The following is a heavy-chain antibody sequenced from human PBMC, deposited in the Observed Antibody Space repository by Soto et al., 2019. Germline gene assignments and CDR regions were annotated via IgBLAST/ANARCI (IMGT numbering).Heavy chain of an antibody. V-gene: IGHV3-23*01. D-gene: IGHD3-3*01. CDR3: AILKLRFFAPRLSPHLDY. CDR2: ISGSGGST. J-gene: IGHJ4*02. Sequence: GGSLRLSCAASGFTFSSYAMSWVRQAPGKGLEWVSAISGSGGSTYYADSVKGRFTISRDNSKNTLYLQMNSLRAEDTAVYYCAILKLRFFAPRLSPHLDYWGQGTLVTVSS. CDR1: GFTFSSYA.